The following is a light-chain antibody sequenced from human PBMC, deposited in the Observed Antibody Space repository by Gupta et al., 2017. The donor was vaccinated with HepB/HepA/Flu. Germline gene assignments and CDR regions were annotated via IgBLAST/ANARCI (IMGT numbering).Light chain of an antibody. CDR3: QTYKNWTRK. CDR1: QSVSSN. V-gene: IGKV3-15*01. CDR2: GAS. Sequence: EIVMTQSPATLSVSPGERATLSCRASQSVSSNLAWYQQKPGQAPRLRSYGASTRATGIPARFSGSGSGTEFTLTISSLQSEDFAVYYCQTYKNWTRKFGKGTKV. J-gene: IGKJ1*01.